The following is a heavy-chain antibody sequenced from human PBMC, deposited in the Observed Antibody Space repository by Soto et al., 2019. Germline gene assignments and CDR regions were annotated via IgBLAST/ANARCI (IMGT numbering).Heavy chain of an antibody. V-gene: IGHV3-30*03. CDR2: ISYGGSVK. D-gene: IGHD2-2*01. CDR3: ARGPPARPVTFFYYGMDL. Sequence: GGSLRLSCAASRFTFSNYGMHWVRQAPGKGLEWVAVISYGGSVKYYADSVKGRFTISSDNSKSTLYLQMNSLMAEDTAVYYCARGPPARPVTFFYYGMDLWGQGTTVTVSS. J-gene: IGHJ6*02. CDR1: RFTFSNYG.